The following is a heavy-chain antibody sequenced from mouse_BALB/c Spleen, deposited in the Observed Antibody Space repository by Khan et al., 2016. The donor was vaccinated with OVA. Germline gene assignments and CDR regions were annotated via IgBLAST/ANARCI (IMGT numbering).Heavy chain of an antibody. V-gene: IGHV1S41*01. D-gene: IGHD1-1*01. J-gene: IGHJ4*01. CDR3: ARSNYYGSSLYAMDY. CDR1: GYTFTSYW. CDR2: IAPGSGST. Sequence: LVKPGASVKLSCKASGYTFTSYWINWIKQRPGQGLEWIGRIAPGSGSTYYNEMFKGKATLTVDTSSSTAYIQLSSLSSEDSAVYFCARSNYYGSSLYAMDYWGQGTSVTVSS.